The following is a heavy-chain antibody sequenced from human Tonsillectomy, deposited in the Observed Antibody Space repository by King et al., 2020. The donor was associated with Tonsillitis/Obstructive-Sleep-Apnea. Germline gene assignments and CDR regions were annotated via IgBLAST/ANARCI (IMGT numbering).Heavy chain of an antibody. CDR3: ARGKYQLQYYNMDV. Sequence: VQLVESGAEVKKPGASVKVSCKASGYTFTSQYMHWVRQAPGQGLEWMGIINPSGGGTSYAQKFQGRVTMTRDTSTSTAHMELNSLRSEETAVYYCARGKYQLQYYNMDVWGKGTTVTGSS. D-gene: IGHD2-2*01. CDR2: INPSGGGT. J-gene: IGHJ6*03. V-gene: IGHV1-46*01. CDR1: GYTFTSQY.